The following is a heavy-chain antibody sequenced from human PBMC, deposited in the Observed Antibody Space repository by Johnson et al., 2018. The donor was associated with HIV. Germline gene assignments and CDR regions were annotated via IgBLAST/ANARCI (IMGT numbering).Heavy chain of an antibody. CDR2: INWNGGST. CDR3: ARDLIVGATTDAFDI. CDR1: GFTFSSYG. V-gene: IGHV3-20*04. D-gene: IGHD1-26*01. Sequence: VQLVESGGGLVEPGGSLRLSCVASGFTFSSYGMSWVRQAPGTGLEWVSGINWNGGSTGYADSVTGRFTISRDNAKNSLYLQMNSLRAEDTALYYCARDLIVGATTDAFDIWGQGTMVTVSS. J-gene: IGHJ3*02.